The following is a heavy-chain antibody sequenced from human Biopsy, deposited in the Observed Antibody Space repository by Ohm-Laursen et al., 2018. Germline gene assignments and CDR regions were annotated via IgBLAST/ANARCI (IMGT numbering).Heavy chain of an antibody. CDR3: ARESGPHSGSFAY. D-gene: IGHD6-6*01. J-gene: IGHJ4*02. CDR1: GGPFGSYA. CDR2: IIPMYRTS. V-gene: IGHV1-69*13. Sequence: GASVKVSCKSSGGPFGSYAINWMRQAPGQGPEWMGDIIPMYRTSNYAQKFQGRLTITADEYTSTAYMELNSLTSEDTAVYYCARESGPHSGSFAYWGQETLVTVSS.